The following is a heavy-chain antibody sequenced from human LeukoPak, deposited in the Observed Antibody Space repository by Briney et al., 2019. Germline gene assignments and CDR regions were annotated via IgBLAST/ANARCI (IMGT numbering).Heavy chain of an antibody. CDR2: ISASGGRT. CDR3: ARRAGAYSHPYDY. CDR1: GFTFSNYA. J-gene: IGHJ4*02. Sequence: GGSLRLSCAASGFTFSNYAMNWVRQAPGKGLEWVSAISASGGRTYYADSVKGRFTISRDNSKNTLYLQMNSLRAEDTAVYYCARRAGAYSHPYDYWGQGTLVTVSS. V-gene: IGHV3-23*01. D-gene: IGHD4/OR15-4a*01.